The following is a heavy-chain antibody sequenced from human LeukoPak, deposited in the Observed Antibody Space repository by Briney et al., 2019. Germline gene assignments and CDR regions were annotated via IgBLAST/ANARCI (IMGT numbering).Heavy chain of an antibody. V-gene: IGHV3-30-3*01. Sequence: AGGSLRLSCAASGFTFSSYAMPWVRQAPGKGLEWVAVISYDGSNKYYADSVKGRFTISRDNSKNTLYLQMNSLRAEDTAVYYCARDPNYYDSSGYIGGSFDYWGQGTLVTVSS. CDR3: ARDPNYYDSSGYIGGSFDY. CDR2: ISYDGSNK. J-gene: IGHJ4*02. D-gene: IGHD3-22*01. CDR1: GFTFSSYA.